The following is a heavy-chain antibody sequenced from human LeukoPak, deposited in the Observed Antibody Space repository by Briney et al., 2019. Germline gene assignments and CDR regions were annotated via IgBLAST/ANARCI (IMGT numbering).Heavy chain of an antibody. D-gene: IGHD3-22*01. CDR1: GFTVSSNS. J-gene: IGHJ4*02. Sequence: PGGSLRLSCTVSGFTVSSNSMSWVRQAPGKGLEWVSFIYSDDTHYSDSVKGRFTISRDNSKNTLYLQMNSLRADDTAVYYCAKGTYYYDSRGYYHDYWGQGTLVTVSS. CDR3: AKGTYYYDSRGYYHDY. CDR2: IYSDDT. V-gene: IGHV3-66*03.